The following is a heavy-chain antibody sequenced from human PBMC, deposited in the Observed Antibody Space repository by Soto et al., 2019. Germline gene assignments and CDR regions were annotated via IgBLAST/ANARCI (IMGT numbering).Heavy chain of an antibody. CDR1: GGSIRSGGYY. D-gene: IGHD3-10*01. CDR3: ARHDTMDWFDP. V-gene: IGHV4-39*01. J-gene: IGHJ5*02. Sequence: SATLSLTSTVSGGSIRSGGYYWGWIRQPPGKGLEWIGTIYYSGNTYYNPSLKSRVTISVDTSKNHFSLKLSSVTAADTAVYYCARHDTMDWFDPWGQGTLVTVSS. CDR2: IYYSGNT.